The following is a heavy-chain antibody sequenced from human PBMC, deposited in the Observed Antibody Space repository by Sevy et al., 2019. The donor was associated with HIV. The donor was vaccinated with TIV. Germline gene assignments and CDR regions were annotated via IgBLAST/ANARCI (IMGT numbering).Heavy chain of an antibody. Sequence: GGSLRLSCAASAFTFSHYAMHWVRQAPGKGLEWVAFIHFDGSDKYYADSVKGRFTISRDNSKNMLYLQMNSLRAEDTAVYYCAKNTAAAGTGGFHYWVQGTRVTVSS. CDR1: AFTFSHYA. D-gene: IGHD6-13*01. J-gene: IGHJ4*02. V-gene: IGHV3-30*02. CDR3: AKNTAAAGTGGFHY. CDR2: IHFDGSDK.